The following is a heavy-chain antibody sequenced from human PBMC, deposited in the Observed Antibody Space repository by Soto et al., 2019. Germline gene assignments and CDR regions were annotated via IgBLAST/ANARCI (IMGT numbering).Heavy chain of an antibody. CDR1: GFSISRGNW. Sequence: SETLSLSRAVPGFSISRGNWWTWVRPTPQRGLEYIGEIFHDGTANYYPSFERRVAISVDTSKNQFSLKLTSVTAADTAIYFCARLVYDTRLNYMYFDFWGQGALVTVSS. V-gene: IGHV4-4*02. D-gene: IGHD2-8*01. CDR2: IFHDGTA. J-gene: IGHJ4*02. CDR3: ARLVYDTRLNYMYFDF.